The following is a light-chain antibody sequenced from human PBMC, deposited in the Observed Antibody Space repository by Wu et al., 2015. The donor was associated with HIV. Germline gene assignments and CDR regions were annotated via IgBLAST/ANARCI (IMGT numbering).Light chain of an antibody. V-gene: IGKV1-5*03. Sequence: DIHMTQSPSTLSASVGDRVTITCRASQSISTWLAWYQQKPGKAPKLLIYKASNLESGVPSRFSGTGSGIEFTLTISSLQSDDSATYFCHQYHTYQYTFGQGTKLEI. CDR1: QSISTW. J-gene: IGKJ2*01. CDR2: KAS. CDR3: HQYHTYQYT.